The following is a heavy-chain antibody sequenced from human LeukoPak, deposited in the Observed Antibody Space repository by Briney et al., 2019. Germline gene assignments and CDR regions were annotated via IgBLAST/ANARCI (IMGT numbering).Heavy chain of an antibody. Sequence: SETLSLTCTVSGGSISSSSYYWDWIRQPPGKGLEWIGYTYYSGSTNYNPSLKSRVTISLDTSKNQFALKLSSVTAADTAMYYCARRGSYSGGFDYWGQGTLVTVSS. V-gene: IGHV4-61*05. J-gene: IGHJ4*02. CDR3: ARRGSYSGGFDY. CDR2: TYYSGST. CDR1: GGSISSSSYY. D-gene: IGHD1-26*01.